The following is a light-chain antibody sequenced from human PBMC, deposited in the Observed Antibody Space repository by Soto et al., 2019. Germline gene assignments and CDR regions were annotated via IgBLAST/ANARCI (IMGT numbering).Light chain of an antibody. Sequence: DIQMTQSPSSLSASVGDRVTITCRASQGISTYLAWYQQKPGKVPKVLIFAASTLQSGVPSRFSGSGSGTDFTLTISSLQPEDVATYYCQHYNSAPWTCGQGTKVEIK. J-gene: IGKJ1*01. V-gene: IGKV1-27*01. CDR2: AAS. CDR3: QHYNSAPWT. CDR1: QGISTY.